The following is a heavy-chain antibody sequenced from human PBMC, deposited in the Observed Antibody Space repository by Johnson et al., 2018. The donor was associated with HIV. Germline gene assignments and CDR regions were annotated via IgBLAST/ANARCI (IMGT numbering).Heavy chain of an antibody. D-gene: IGHD6-19*01. CDR1: GFTFSSYD. Sequence: QVQLVESGGGLVQPGGSLRLSCAASGFTFSSYDMHWVRQAPGKGLEWVAVISYDGSNKYYADSVKGRFTISRDNSKNTLYLQMNSLGAEDTAVYYCARAGQQWLADAFDIWGQGTMVTVSS. CDR3: ARAGQQWLADAFDI. V-gene: IGHV3-30-3*01. CDR2: ISYDGSNK. J-gene: IGHJ3*02.